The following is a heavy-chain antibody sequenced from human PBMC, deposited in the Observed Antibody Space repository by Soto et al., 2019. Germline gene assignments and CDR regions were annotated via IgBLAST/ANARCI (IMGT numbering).Heavy chain of an antibody. CDR3: ARDRPKNCSGGSCYSNWFDP. D-gene: IGHD2-15*01. CDR2: INPSGGST. CDR1: GYTFTSYY. J-gene: IGHJ5*02. V-gene: IGHV1-46*01. Sequence: QVQLVQSGAEVKKPGASVKVSCKASGYTFTSYYMHWVRQAPGQGLEWMGIINPSGGSTSYAQKFQDRVTMTRDTSTSTVYMELSSLRSEDTAVYYCARDRPKNCSGGSCYSNWFDPWGQGTLVTVSS.